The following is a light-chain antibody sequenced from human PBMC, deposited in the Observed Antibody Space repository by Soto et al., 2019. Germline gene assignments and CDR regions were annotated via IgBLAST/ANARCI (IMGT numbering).Light chain of an antibody. Sequence: EIVMTQSPATLPVSPGGRATLSCRARQSVGSNLAWYQQKPGQAPRLLFYGASTRATGFPARFSGSGSGTEFTLTISSLQSEDFAVYYCQQYKNWPLTFGGGTRVEIK. J-gene: IGKJ4*01. V-gene: IGKV3-15*01. CDR3: QQYKNWPLT. CDR2: GAS. CDR1: QSVGSN.